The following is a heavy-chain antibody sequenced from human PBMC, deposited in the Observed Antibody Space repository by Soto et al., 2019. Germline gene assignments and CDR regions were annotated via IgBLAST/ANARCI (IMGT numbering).Heavy chain of an antibody. CDR3: ARESDPLNWFDP. D-gene: IGHD2-21*02. J-gene: IGHJ5*02. V-gene: IGHV1-18*01. CDR1: AYTFTIYC. CDR2: ISAYNGNT. Sequence: ASVKVSCKASAYTFTIYCISWVRQAPGQGLEWMGWISAYNGNTNYAQKLQGRVTMTTDTSTSTAYMELRSLRSDDTAVYYCARESDPLNWFDPWGQGTLVTVSS.